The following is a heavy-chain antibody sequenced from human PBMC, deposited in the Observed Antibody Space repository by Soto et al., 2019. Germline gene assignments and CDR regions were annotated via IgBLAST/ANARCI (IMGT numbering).Heavy chain of an antibody. J-gene: IGHJ6*02. V-gene: IGHV1-69*13. Sequence: SVKVSCKASGYAFTSYGISWVRQAPGQGLEWMGGIIPIFGTANYAQKFQGRVTITADESTSTAYMELSSLRSEDTAVYYCARDLMTTVTDYYYYGMDVWGQGTTVTVSS. CDR1: GYAFTSYG. CDR2: IIPIFGTA. CDR3: ARDLMTTVTDYYYYGMDV. D-gene: IGHD4-17*01.